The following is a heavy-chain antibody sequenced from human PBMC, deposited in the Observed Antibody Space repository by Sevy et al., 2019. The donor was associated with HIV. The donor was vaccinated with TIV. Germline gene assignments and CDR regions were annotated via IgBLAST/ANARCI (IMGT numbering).Heavy chain of an antibody. V-gene: IGHV3-74*01. D-gene: IGHD2-2*01. CDR2: INGDGSST. J-gene: IGHJ6*02. CDR3: VRKRGDTAVLPDVLPDYGMDV. CDR1: GLTFSSYW. Sequence: GGSLRLSCAASGLTFSSYWMHWVRQAPGKGLVWVSRINGDGSSTSYADSVKGRFTISRDNAKNTLYLQMNSLRAEDTAVYYCVRKRGDTAVLPDVLPDYGMDVWGQGTTVTVSS.